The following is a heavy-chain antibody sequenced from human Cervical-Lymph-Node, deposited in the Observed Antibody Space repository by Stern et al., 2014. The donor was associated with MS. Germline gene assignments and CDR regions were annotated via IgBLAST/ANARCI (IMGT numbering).Heavy chain of an antibody. J-gene: IGHJ4*02. CDR3: TRAVGGVGRE. CDR1: GYTFTNYY. V-gene: IGHV1-46*01. D-gene: IGHD3-16*01. CDR2: INPNGSVT. Sequence: QLVQSGPEVKKPGASVMVSCKTSGYTFTNYYIHWVRQAPGQGLEWMGIINPNGSVTASAQKFQGRLTMTRDTSATTVYMRLITLTSEDTAMYYCTRAVGGVGREWGQGTLVFVSS.